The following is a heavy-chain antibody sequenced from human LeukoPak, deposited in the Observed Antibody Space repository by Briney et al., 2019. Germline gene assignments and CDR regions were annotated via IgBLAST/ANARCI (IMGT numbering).Heavy chain of an antibody. CDR3: ARASLNRRGGWDFDY. V-gene: IGHV6-1*01. J-gene: IGHJ4*02. CDR2: TYYRSRWYN. CDR1: GDSVSSNSAA. Sequence: SQTLSLTCAISGDSVSSNSAAWNWIRQSPSRGLEWLGRTYYRSRWYNDYAVSVKSRITINPDTSKNQFSLQLNSVTPEDTAVYYCARASLNRRGGWDFDYWGQGTLVTVSS. D-gene: IGHD6-19*01.